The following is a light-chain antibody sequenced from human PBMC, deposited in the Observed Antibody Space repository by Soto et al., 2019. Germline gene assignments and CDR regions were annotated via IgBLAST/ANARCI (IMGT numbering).Light chain of an antibody. V-gene: IGKV1-5*01. Sequence: DIQMTQSPSSLSASVGDRVTITCRASQSISSYLNWYQQKPGKAPKLLIFDASSSESAVPSRFIGSGSGTEFTLTISSLQPDDVATYYCQHYNNYFIFTFGPGTKVDIK. J-gene: IGKJ3*01. CDR3: QHYNNYFIFT. CDR1: QSISSY. CDR2: DAS.